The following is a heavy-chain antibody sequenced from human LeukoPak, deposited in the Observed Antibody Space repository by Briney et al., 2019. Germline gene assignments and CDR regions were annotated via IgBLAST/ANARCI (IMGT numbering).Heavy chain of an antibody. Sequence: GGSLGLSCAASGFTFSSYAMHWVRQAPGKGLEFVSAISTNGAGTYYANSVRGRFTISRDNSKNTLYLQMGSLRAEDMAVYYCGRARWSGYYYFEYWGQGTLVTVSS. D-gene: IGHD3-3*01. J-gene: IGHJ4*02. V-gene: IGHV3-64*01. CDR3: GRARWSGYYYFEY. CDR1: GFTFSSYA. CDR2: ISTNGAGT.